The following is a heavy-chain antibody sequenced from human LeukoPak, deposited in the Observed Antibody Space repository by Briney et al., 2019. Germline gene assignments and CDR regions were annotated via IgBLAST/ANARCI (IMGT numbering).Heavy chain of an antibody. D-gene: IGHD3-22*01. CDR1: GGSISSYY. CDR2: IYFGGST. Sequence: SETLSLTCTVSGGSISSYYWSWIRQPPGKGLEWIGYIYFGGSTNYNPSLKSRVTISVDTSKNQFSLKMSSVTAADTAVYYCARGYDGSGYYYRNWYFDLWGRGTLVTVSS. J-gene: IGHJ2*01. V-gene: IGHV4-59*01. CDR3: ARGYDGSGYYYRNWYFDL.